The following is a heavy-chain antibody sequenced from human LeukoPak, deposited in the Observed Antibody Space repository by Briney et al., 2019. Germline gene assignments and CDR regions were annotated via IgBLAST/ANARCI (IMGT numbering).Heavy chain of an antibody. V-gene: IGHV1-2*02. CDR2: INPNSGGT. CDR1: GYTFTGYY. J-gene: IGHJ6*03. Sequence: ASVKVSCKASGYTFTGYYMHWVRQAPGQGLEWMGWINPNSGGTNYAQKLQGRVTMTRDTSISTAYMELSRLRSDDTAVYYCAKNVRGYSGFVRRTYYYYMDVWGKGTTVTVSS. D-gene: IGHD5-12*01. CDR3: AKNVRGYSGFVRRTYYYYMDV.